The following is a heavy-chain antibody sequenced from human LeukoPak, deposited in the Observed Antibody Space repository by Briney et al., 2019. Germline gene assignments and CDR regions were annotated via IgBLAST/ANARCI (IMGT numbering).Heavy chain of an antibody. D-gene: IGHD5/OR15-5a*01. CDR2: ISSSGSTM. CDR3: ARASTPGDY. Sequence: GGSLRLSCAASGFTFSSYEMNWVRQAPGKGLEWVSYISSSGSTMYYADSVKGRFTISRDNAKNSLYLQMNSLRAEDTAVYYCARASTPGDYWGQGTLVTVSS. V-gene: IGHV3-48*03. J-gene: IGHJ4*02. CDR1: GFTFSSYE.